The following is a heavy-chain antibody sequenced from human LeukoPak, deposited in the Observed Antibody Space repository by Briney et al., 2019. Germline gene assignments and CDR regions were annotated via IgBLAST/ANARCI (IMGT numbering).Heavy chain of an antibody. D-gene: IGHD4-17*01. J-gene: IGHJ4*02. V-gene: IGHV3-7*01. CDR1: GFTVSSNY. CDR3: ARAIDYGYPGGY. Sequence: GGSLRLSCAASGFTVSSNYMSWVRQAPGKGLEWVANIKQDGTEKHYVDSVKGRFTVSRDNAKNSLYLQMNSLRAEDTAVYYCARAIDYGYPGGYWGQGTLVTVSS. CDR2: IKQDGTEK.